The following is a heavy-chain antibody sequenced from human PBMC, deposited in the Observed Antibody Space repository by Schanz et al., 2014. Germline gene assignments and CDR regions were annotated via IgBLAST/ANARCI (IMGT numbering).Heavy chain of an antibody. J-gene: IGHJ4*02. Sequence: VQLVESGGGLVKPGGSLRLSCAASGFTFSSYAMHWVRQAPGKGLEWVALISNDGSIKYYADSVEGRFTISRDNSRNTLYLQMNSLRTEDTAVYYYASPSGYSDYGTYFDFWGQGTLVTVSS. CDR3: ASPSGYSDYGTYFDF. CDR2: ISNDGSIK. CDR1: GFTFSSYA. V-gene: IGHV3-30-3*01. D-gene: IGHD5-12*01.